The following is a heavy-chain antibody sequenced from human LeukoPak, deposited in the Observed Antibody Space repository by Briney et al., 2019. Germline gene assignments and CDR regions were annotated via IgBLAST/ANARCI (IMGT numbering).Heavy chain of an antibody. V-gene: IGHV4-34*01. J-gene: IGHJ4*02. CDR2: INHSGST. CDR3: NYYDSSGYYRDY. D-gene: IGHD3-22*01. CDR1: GGSFSGYY. Sequence: NPSETLSLTCAVYGGSFSGYYWSWIRQPPGKGLEWIGEINHSGSTNYNPSLKSRVTISVDTSKNLFSLKLSSVTAADTAVYYCNYYDSSGYYRDYWGQGTLVTVSS.